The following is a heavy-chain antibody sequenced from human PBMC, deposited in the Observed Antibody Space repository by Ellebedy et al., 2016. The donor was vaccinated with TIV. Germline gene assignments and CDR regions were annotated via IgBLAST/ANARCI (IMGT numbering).Heavy chain of an antibody. J-gene: IGHJ5*02. V-gene: IGHV3-33*08. Sequence: GESLKTSCAASGFTFSSYGMNWVRQAPGKGLEWVAVIWYDGSNKYYADSVKGRFTISRDNSKNTLYLQMNSLRAEDTAVYYCARPSSSYGFWFDPWGQGTLVTVSS. CDR2: IWYDGSNK. CDR3: ARPSSSYGFWFDP. CDR1: GFTFSSYG. D-gene: IGHD6-13*01.